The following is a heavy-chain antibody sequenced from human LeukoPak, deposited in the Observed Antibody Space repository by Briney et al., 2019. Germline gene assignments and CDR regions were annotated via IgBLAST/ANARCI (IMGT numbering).Heavy chain of an antibody. J-gene: IGHJ4*02. Sequence: PSQTLSLTCTVSGGSISSGDYYWSWIRQPPGKGLEWIGYIYYSGSTYYNPSLKSRVTISVDTSKNQFSLKLSSVTAADTAVYYCARDGDYYDSSGYYFDYWGQGTLVTVSS. D-gene: IGHD3-22*01. CDR1: GGSISSGDYY. CDR2: IYYSGST. CDR3: ARDGDYYDSSGYYFDY. V-gene: IGHV4-30-4*08.